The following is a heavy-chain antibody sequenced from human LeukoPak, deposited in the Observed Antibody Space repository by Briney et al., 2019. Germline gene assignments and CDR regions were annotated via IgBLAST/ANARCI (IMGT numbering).Heavy chain of an antibody. CDR3: AKDNQRGGFQH. CDR2: ISGDGATT. D-gene: IGHD3-16*01. Sequence: PGGSLRLSCAAYGFSFDDNAMDWVRQAPGKGLEWVSLISGDGATTYYADSVKGRFNISRDNSKSSLYLQMNSLRSEDSALYYGAKDNQRGGFQHWGQGNPVTVSS. CDR1: GFSFDDNA. J-gene: IGHJ1*01. V-gene: IGHV3-43*02.